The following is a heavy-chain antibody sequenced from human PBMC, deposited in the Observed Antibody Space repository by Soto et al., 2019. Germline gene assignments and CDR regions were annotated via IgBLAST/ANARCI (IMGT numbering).Heavy chain of an antibody. CDR3: AKDPDSSGYFGYFDY. CDR2: ISYDGSNK. CDR1: GFTFSSYG. Sequence: HPGGSLRLSCAASGFTFSSYGMHWVRQAPGKGLEWVAVISYDGSNKYYADSVKGRFTISRDNSKNTLYLQMNSLRAEDTAVYYCAKDPDSSGYFGYFDYWGQGT. D-gene: IGHD3-22*01. J-gene: IGHJ4*02. V-gene: IGHV3-30*18.